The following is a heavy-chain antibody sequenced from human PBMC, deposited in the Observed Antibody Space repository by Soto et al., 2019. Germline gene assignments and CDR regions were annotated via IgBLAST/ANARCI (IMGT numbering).Heavy chain of an antibody. V-gene: IGHV3-21*01. CDR2: ISSSSSYI. D-gene: IGHD6-19*01. CDR3: ARPAVAGRTSHYYGMDV. J-gene: IGHJ6*02. Sequence: GGSLRLSCAASGFTFSSYSMNWVRQAPGKGLEWVSSISSSSSYIYYADSVKGRFTISRDNAKNSLYLQMNSLRAEDTAVYYCARPAVAGRTSHYYGMDVWGQGTTVTVSS. CDR1: GFTFSSYS.